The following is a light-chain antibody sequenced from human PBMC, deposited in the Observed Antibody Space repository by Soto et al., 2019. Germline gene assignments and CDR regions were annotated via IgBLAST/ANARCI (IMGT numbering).Light chain of an antibody. J-gene: IGLJ2*01. CDR3: QSYGSILSASHVV. V-gene: IGLV1-40*01. CDR1: SSNIGAGYD. CDR2: GNS. Sequence: QLVLTQPPSVSGAPGQRVTISCTGSSSNIGAGYDVHWYQQLPGTAPKLLIYGNSNRPSGVPDRFSGSKSGTSASLAITGLQAEDEADYYGQSYGSILSASHVVFGGGTKLTVL.